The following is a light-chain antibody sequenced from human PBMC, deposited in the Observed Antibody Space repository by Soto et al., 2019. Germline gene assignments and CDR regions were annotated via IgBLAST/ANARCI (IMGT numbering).Light chain of an antibody. CDR1: QSILYSSNNKNY. V-gene: IGKV4-1*01. CDR2: WAS. CDR3: QQSYRPPYT. Sequence: DIVMTQSPDSLAVSLGDRATINCKSSQSILYSSNNKNYLAWYQQKPGQPPKLLIYWASTRESGVPERFSGSGSGTDFTLTIRRLQAEDVAVYYCQQSYRPPYTCGQGTKLENK. J-gene: IGKJ2*01.